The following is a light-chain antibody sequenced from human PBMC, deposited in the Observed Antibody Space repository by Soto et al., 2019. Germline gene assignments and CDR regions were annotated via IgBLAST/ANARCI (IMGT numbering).Light chain of an antibody. Sequence: AIRMTQSPPSFSASTGDRVTITCRASQGISSYLAWYQQRPGKAPNLLIYGASTLQSGVPSRFSGSGSGADFTLTISRLQSEDFATYYCQQYFSYPPTFGQGTKVEVK. CDR1: QGISSY. J-gene: IGKJ1*01. CDR2: GAS. CDR3: QQYFSYPPT. V-gene: IGKV1-8*01.